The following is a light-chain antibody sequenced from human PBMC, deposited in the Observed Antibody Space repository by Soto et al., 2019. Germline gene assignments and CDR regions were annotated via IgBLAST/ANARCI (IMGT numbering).Light chain of an antibody. CDR3: QQYNNWPLT. J-gene: IGKJ4*01. Sequence: EIVMKQSPATLSVSPGERATLPCRASQSVRSNLAWYQQKPGQAPRLLIYGASTRATGIPARFSGSGSGTEFTLTISSLQSEDFAVYYCQQYNNWPLTFGGGTKVDIK. CDR1: QSVRSN. V-gene: IGKV3-15*01. CDR2: GAS.